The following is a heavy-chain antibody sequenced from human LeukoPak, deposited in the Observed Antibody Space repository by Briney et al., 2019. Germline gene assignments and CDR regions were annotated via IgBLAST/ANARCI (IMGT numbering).Heavy chain of an antibody. Sequence: GESLKISCKGSGYSFTSYWIGWVRQMPGKGLGWMGIIYPGDSDTRYSPSFQGQVTISADKSISTAYLQWSSLKASDTAMYYCARQVDSSGYYFVYWGQGTLVTVSS. CDR2: IYPGDSDT. CDR3: ARQVDSSGYYFVY. V-gene: IGHV5-51*01. J-gene: IGHJ4*02. D-gene: IGHD3-22*01. CDR1: GYSFTSYW.